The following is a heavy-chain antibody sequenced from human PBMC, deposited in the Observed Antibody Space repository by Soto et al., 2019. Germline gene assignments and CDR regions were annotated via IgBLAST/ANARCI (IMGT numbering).Heavy chain of an antibody. J-gene: IGHJ3*02. Sequence: QVQLQESGPGLVKPSQTLSLTCTVSGGSISSGGHYWSWIRQHPGKGLEWIGYIYYSGSTYYNPSLKSRVTIPVDTSKNQFSLKLSSVTAADTAVYYCARDISDYYGSGSYYNVLAFDIWGQGTMVTVSS. V-gene: IGHV4-31*03. CDR2: IYYSGST. CDR3: ARDISDYYGSGSYYNVLAFDI. D-gene: IGHD3-10*01. CDR1: GGSISSGGHY.